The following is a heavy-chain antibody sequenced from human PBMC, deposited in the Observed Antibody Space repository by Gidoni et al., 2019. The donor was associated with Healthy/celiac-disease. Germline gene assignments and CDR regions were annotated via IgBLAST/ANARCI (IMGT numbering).Heavy chain of an antibody. CDR1: GGSISSYY. CDR3: ARVRAYDFWSGPFDY. V-gene: IGHV4-59*01. D-gene: IGHD3-3*01. CDR2: IYYSGST. Sequence: QVQLQESGPGLVKPSETLSLTCTVPGGSISSYYWSWIRQPPGKGLEWIGYIYYSGSTNYNPSLKSRVTISVDTSKNQFSLKLSSVTAADTAVYYCARVRAYDFWSGPFDYWGQGTLVTVSS. J-gene: IGHJ4*02.